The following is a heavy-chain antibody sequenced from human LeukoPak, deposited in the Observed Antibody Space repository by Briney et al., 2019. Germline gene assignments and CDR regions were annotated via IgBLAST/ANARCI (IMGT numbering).Heavy chain of an antibody. CDR1: GFTFSDYS. J-gene: IGHJ4*02. CDR2: ISSSSSFL. Sequence: PGGSLRLSCAASGFTFSDYSMNWVRQAPGKGLGWVSFISSSSSFLYYADSVKGRFTISRDNAKNSLYLQMNSLRADDTAVYYCASASPYYGSGRPDSWGQGTLVTVSS. V-gene: IGHV3-21*01. CDR3: ASASPYYGSGRPDS. D-gene: IGHD3-10*01.